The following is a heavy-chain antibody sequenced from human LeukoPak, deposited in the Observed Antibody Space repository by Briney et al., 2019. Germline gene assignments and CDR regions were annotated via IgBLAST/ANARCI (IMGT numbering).Heavy chain of an antibody. J-gene: IGHJ3*01. D-gene: IGHD1-14*01. Sequence: GGSLRLSCEASGFTLSNYWMSWVRQAPGKGLVWVSRIDNDGSSTIYADSVRGRFTISRDNAKNTLYLQMNSLRADDTAVYYCTRRRDREAFDLWGQGTMVTVSS. CDR1: GFTLSNYW. V-gene: IGHV3-74*01. CDR2: IDNDGSST. CDR3: TRRRDREAFDL.